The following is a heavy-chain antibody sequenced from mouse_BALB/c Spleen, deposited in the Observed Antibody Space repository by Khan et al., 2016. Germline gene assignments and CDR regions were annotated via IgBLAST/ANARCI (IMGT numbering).Heavy chain of an antibody. CDR3: ASGGDYGGFAS. CDR2: INTYTGEP. Sequence: QIQLVQSGPELKKPGETVKISCKASGYTFTNYGMNWVKQAPGKGLKWMGWINTYTGEPTYADDFKGRFAFSLQTSASTAYLQINNLKHDDTATYFCASGGDYGGFASWGQGTLVTVSA. CDR1: GYTFTNYG. D-gene: IGHD2-13*01. J-gene: IGHJ3*01. V-gene: IGHV9-3-1*01.